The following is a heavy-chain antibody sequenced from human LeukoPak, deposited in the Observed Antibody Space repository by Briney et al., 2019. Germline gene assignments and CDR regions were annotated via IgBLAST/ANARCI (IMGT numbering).Heavy chain of an antibody. D-gene: IGHD3-22*01. CDR3: AKNVGKAYYYDSSGLNPDY. CDR2: IRYDGSNK. V-gene: IGHV3-30*02. CDR1: GFTFSSYG. Sequence: PGGSLRLSCAASGFTFSSYGMHWVRQAPGKGLEWVAFIRYDGSNKYYADSVKGRFTISRDNSKNTLYLQMNSLRAEDTAVYYCAKNVGKAYYYDSSGLNPDYWGQGTLVTVSS. J-gene: IGHJ4*02.